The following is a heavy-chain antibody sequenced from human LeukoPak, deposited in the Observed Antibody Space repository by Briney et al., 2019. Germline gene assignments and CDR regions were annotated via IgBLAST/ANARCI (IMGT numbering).Heavy chain of an antibody. V-gene: IGHV4-59*01. CDR1: GGSISTYF. CDR3: ARARYVNSFYAFDI. Sequence: SETLSLTCTVSGGSISTYFWSWIRQPPGKGLEWIGHIYFSGNTNYSPSLKSRVTIFGDTSKNQFFLRLTSVTAADTAVYYCARARYVNSFYAFDIWGQGTMVTVSS. CDR2: IYFSGNT. J-gene: IGHJ3*02. D-gene: IGHD3-9*01.